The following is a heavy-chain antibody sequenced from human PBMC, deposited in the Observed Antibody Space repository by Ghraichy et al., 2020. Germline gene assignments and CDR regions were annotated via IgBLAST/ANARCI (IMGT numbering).Heavy chain of an antibody. J-gene: IGHJ6*01. CDR2: ISSSSSTI. D-gene: IGHD4-23*01. Sequence: ISSSSSTIYYADSVKGRFTISRDNAKNSLYLQMNSLRAEDTAVYYCARDGVVTGGDYYYYGM. CDR3: ARDGVVTGGDYYYYGM. V-gene: IGHV3-48*01.